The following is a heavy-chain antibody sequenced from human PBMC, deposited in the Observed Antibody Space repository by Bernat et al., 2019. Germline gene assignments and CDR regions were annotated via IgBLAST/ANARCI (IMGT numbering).Heavy chain of an antibody. CDR1: GLTVSSNY. CDR3: ASFYSSGSYYVDY. D-gene: IGHD3-10*01. V-gene: IGHV3-53*02. J-gene: IGHJ4*02. Sequence: EVQLVETGGGLIQPGGSLRLSCAASGLTVSSNYMSWVRQTPGKGLEWVSVIYSGGATYYADSVKCRFTISRDNSKNTLYLQMNILRAEDTAVYYCASFYSSGSYYVDYWGQGTLVTASS. CDR2: IYSGGAT.